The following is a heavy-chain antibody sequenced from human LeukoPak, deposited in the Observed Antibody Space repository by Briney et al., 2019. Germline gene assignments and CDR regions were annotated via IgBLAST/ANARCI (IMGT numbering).Heavy chain of an antibody. CDR3: ARGSGITGALDAFDI. J-gene: IGHJ3*02. CDR2: INPNSGGT. CDR1: GYTFTGYY. D-gene: IGHD1-26*01. Sequence: ASVKVSCKASGYTFTGYYMHWVRQAPGQGLEWMGWINPNSGGTNYAQKFQGRGTMTRDTSISTAYMELSRLRSDDTAVYYCARGSGITGALDAFDIWGQGTMVTVSS. V-gene: IGHV1-2*02.